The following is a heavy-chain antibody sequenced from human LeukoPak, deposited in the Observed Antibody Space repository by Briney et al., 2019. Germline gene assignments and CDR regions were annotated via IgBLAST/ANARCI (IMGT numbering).Heavy chain of an antibody. D-gene: IGHD3-9*01. J-gene: IGHJ4*02. CDR1: GFTFSSYA. CDR3: AKDFYYDILTGYYTWPVDY. V-gene: IGHV3-30-3*01. CDR2: ISYDGSNK. Sequence: GGSLRLSCAASGFTFSSYAMHWVRQAPGKGLEWVAVISYDGSNKYYADSVKGRFTISRDNSKNTLYLQMNSLRAEDTAVYYCAKDFYYDILTGYYTWPVDYWGQGTLVTVSS.